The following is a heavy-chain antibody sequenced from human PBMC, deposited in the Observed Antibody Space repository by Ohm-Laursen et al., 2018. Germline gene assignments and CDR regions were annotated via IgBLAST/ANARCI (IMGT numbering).Heavy chain of an antibody. CDR2: ISGSGHST. CDR3: AKGDFRADS. V-gene: IGHV3-23*01. Sequence: GSLRLSCTASGFTFSSYAMTWVRQAPGKGLEWVSTISGSGHSTHYADSVKGRFTIPKDNSKNTLYLHMNSLRAEGTAVYYCAKGDFRADSWGQGTLVTVSS. J-gene: IGHJ4*02. D-gene: IGHD3/OR15-3a*01. CDR1: GFTFSSYA.